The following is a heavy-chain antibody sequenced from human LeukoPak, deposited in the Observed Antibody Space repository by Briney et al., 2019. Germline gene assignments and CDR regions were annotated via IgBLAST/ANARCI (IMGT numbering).Heavy chain of an antibody. J-gene: IGHJ2*01. Sequence: GASVKVSCKASGYTLTSYYMHWVRQAPGQGLEWMGIINPSGGSTSYAQKFQGRVTMTRDTSTSTVYMELSSLRSEDTAVYYCARPYSSGWYDWYFDLWGRGTLVTVSS. V-gene: IGHV1-46*01. CDR2: INPSGGST. CDR1: GYTLTSYY. CDR3: ARPYSSGWYDWYFDL. D-gene: IGHD6-19*01.